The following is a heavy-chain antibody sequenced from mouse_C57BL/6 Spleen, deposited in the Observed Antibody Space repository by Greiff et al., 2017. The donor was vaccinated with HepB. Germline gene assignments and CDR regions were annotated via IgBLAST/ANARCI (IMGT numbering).Heavy chain of an antibody. CDR2: IRNKANGYTT. Sequence: DVQLVESGGGLVQPGGSLSLSCAASGFTFTDYYMSWVRQPPGKALEWLGFIRNKANGYTTEYSASVKGRFTISRDNSQSILYLQMNALRAEDSATYYCARPYYYGSSFFDYWGQGTTLTVSS. CDR3: ARPYYYGSSFFDY. J-gene: IGHJ2*01. CDR1: GFTFTDYY. V-gene: IGHV7-3*01. D-gene: IGHD1-1*01.